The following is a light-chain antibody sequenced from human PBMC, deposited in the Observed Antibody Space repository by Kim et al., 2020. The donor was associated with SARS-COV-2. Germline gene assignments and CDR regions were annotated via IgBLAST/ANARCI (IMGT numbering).Light chain of an antibody. CDR2: GAS. J-gene: IGKJ1*01. CDR3: QQYNNWPGT. CDR1: QSVSSN. V-gene: IGKV3-15*01. Sequence: IVMTQSPPTLSVSPGERATLSCRASQSVSSNLAWYQQKPGQAPRLLIYGASTRATGIPARFSGSGSGTEFTLTISSLQSEDLAVYYCQQYNNWPGTFGQGTKVDIK.